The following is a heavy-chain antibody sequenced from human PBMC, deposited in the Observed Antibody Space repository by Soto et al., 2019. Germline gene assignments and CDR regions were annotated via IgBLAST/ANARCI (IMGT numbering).Heavy chain of an antibody. CDR3: VSLVCIVI. Sequence: GGSLGLSCAASGVTFSTYWVTWVRQTPGKGLEWVATIKEDGTRRRYVDSVKGRFTISRDNARNSMYLQMDDLSSEDTALYYSVSLVCIVIWGQGTLVTVSS. V-gene: IGHV3-7*03. CDR2: IKEDGTRR. D-gene: IGHD3-16*02. CDR1: GVTFSTYW. J-gene: IGHJ1*01.